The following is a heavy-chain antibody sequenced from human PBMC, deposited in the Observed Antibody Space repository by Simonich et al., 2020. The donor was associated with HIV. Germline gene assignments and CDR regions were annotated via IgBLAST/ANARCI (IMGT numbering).Heavy chain of an antibody. J-gene: IGHJ3*02. CDR1: GYSISGGYY. D-gene: IGHD3-10*01. Sequence: QLQLQESGPGLVKPSGPLSLTCAVSGYSISGGYYWGWIRQPPGKGLEWIGNIYHSGRTYYTPSLKSPVTMSVDTSKNQFSLKLSSVTAADTAMYYCATRAGAGFDIWGQGTMVTVSS. CDR2: IYHSGRT. V-gene: IGHV4-38-2*01. CDR3: ATRAGAGFDI.